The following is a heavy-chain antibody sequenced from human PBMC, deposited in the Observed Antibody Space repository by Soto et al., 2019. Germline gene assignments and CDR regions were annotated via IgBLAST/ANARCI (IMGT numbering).Heavy chain of an antibody. V-gene: IGHV3-30*18. CDR3: AKDGWELLPGEADY. J-gene: IGHJ4*02. D-gene: IGHD1-26*01. Sequence: QVQLVESGGGVVQPGRSLRLSCAASGFTFSSYGMHWVRQAPGKGLEWVAVISYDGSNKYYADSVKGRFTISRDNSKNTLYLQMNSLRAEDTAVYYCAKDGWELLPGEADYWGQGTLVTVSS. CDR1: GFTFSSYG. CDR2: ISYDGSNK.